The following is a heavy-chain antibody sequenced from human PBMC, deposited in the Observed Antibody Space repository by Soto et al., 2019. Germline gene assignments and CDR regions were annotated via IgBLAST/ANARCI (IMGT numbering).Heavy chain of an antibody. J-gene: IGHJ4*02. CDR1: GGSISSGNFY. CDR3: SSVSDCGNTYFEL. Sequence: VQLQESGPGLVRPSETLSLTCTVSGGSISSGNFYWSWIRQPPGKGLEWIGYIYFSGSTSYSPSHKSRLTISLNTSNNQFSLNLTSVTAADPACYYCSSVSDCGNTYFELWGQGALVTGSS. D-gene: IGHD1-26*01. CDR2: IYFSGST. V-gene: IGHV4-30-4*03.